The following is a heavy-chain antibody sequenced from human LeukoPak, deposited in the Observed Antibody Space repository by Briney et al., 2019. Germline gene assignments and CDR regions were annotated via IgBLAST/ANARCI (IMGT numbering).Heavy chain of an antibody. CDR1: GGSISSGGYY. Sequence: PSETLSLTCTVSGGSISSGGYYWSWIRQPPGKGLEWIGEINHSGSTNYNPSLKSRVTISVDTSKNQFSLKLSSVTAADTAVYYCARGNNIDSGGSPEGDYWGQGTLVTVSS. CDR2: INHSGST. J-gene: IGHJ4*02. V-gene: IGHV4-39*07. D-gene: IGHD4-23*01. CDR3: ARGNNIDSGGSPEGDY.